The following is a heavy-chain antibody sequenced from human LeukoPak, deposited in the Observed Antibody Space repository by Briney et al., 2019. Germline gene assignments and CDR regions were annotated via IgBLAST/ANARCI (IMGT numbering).Heavy chain of an antibody. Sequence: SETLSLTCTVSGDSISTSSYYWGWIRQPPGKGLEWIGSVFFSGNTYYEPSLKSRVTISVATSTNQFSLNVRSVSAADTAVYYCARDSGSSTHDPWGQETLVTVSS. CDR1: GDSISTSSYY. CDR2: VFFSGNT. D-gene: IGHD2-2*01. CDR3: ARDSGSSTHDP. V-gene: IGHV4-39*07. J-gene: IGHJ5*02.